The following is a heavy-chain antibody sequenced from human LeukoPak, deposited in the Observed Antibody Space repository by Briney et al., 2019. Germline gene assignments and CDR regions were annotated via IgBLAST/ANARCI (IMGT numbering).Heavy chain of an antibody. CDR2: IKGDGSED. V-gene: IGHV3-7*01. Sequence: GGSLRLSCAASGFIFSKYWMTWVRQPPGKAREWVANIKGDGSEDEYVDSVKGRLTISRDNAQNSLFLQLDNLRGEDTAVYYCARDMGIYTNYGAYWGQGTLVTVSS. CDR3: ARDMGIYTNYGAY. J-gene: IGHJ4*02. D-gene: IGHD4-17*01. CDR1: GFIFSKYW.